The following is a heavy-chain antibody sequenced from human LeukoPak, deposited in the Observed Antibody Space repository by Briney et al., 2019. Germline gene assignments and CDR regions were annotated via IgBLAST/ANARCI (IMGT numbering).Heavy chain of an antibody. CDR3: ARVRNSGYAEAYYFDY. Sequence: GGSLRLSCAASGFIFSNYWMHWVRQASGKGLVWVSCINSDGSSRNYADSVKGRFTISRDNAKNTLYLQMNSLRVEDTAVYYCARVRNSGYAEAYYFDYWGQGTLVTVSS. CDR2: INSDGSSR. D-gene: IGHD5-12*01. CDR1: GFIFSNYW. J-gene: IGHJ4*02. V-gene: IGHV3-74*01.